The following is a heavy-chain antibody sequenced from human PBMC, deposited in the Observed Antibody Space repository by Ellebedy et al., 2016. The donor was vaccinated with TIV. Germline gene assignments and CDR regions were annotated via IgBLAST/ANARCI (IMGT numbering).Heavy chain of an antibody. CDR1: GGSITNHY. D-gene: IGHD1-7*01. J-gene: IGHJ6*02. CDR3: AGAVLGTYGIDV. Sequence: SETLSLTXTVSGGSITNHYWSWVRQPPGKGLEWVGYSHHTGNSNYNPSIMSRVSISVDTPRDQFSLRLTSVTAADTAVYYCAGAVLGTYGIDVWGQGTTVTVSS. V-gene: IGHV4-59*11. CDR2: SHHTGNS.